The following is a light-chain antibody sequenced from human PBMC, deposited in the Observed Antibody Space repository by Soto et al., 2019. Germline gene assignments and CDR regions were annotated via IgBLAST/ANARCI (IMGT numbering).Light chain of an antibody. CDR1: QSLTNNY. J-gene: IGKJ4*01. CDR3: QQYGSSLPVT. Sequence: EIVLTQSPGTLSLSPGERATVSCRASQSLTNNYLAWYQQKPGQAPRLLIYAASSRATGIPDRFSGSGSETDFTVTFSRLETDDFAVYYCQQYGSSLPVTFGGGTNVVIK. V-gene: IGKV3-20*01. CDR2: AAS.